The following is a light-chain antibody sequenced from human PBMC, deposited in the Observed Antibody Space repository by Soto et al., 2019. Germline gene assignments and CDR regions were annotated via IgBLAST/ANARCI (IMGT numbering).Light chain of an antibody. J-gene: IGLJ1*01. CDR2: EGN. CDR3: CSYAGSSTLYV. V-gene: IGLV2-23*01. Sequence: QSALTQPASVSGSPGQSITISCTGTSSDVGSYNLVSWYQQHPGKAPKLMIYEGNKRPSGVSNRFSSSKSGNTASLTISGLQAEDDADYYCCSYAGSSTLYVFGTGTKLTVL. CDR1: SSDVGSYNL.